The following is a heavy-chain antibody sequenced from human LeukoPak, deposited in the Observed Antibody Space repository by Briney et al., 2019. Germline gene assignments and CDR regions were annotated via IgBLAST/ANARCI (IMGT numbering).Heavy chain of an antibody. J-gene: IGHJ4*02. CDR1: GFTFSSYA. Sequence: GGSLRLSCAASGFTFSSYAMSWVRQAPGKGLEWVSAISGSGGSTYYADSVKGRFTISRDNSKNTLYLQMNSLRAEDTAVYYCAKAMGFGGYSGYDHSLDSWGQGTLVTVSS. V-gene: IGHV3-23*01. CDR2: ISGSGGST. D-gene: IGHD5-12*01. CDR3: AKAMGFGGYSGYDHSLDS.